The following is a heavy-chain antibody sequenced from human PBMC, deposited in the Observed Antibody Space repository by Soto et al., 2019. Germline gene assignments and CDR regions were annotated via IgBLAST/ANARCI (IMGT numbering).Heavy chain of an antibody. CDR3: ARRQNYGDHFDF. Sequence: SGPTLVNPTQTLTLTCVFSGFSLNTRGVSVGWIRQPPGKALEFLALIYWDDSPRYSPSLKSRLTITTDTSKRQVVLTMTNMYPVDTGTYFCARRQNYGDHFDFWGQGTLVTVSS. CDR1: GFSLNTRGVS. D-gene: IGHD2-21*02. V-gene: IGHV2-5*02. J-gene: IGHJ4*02. CDR2: IYWDDSP.